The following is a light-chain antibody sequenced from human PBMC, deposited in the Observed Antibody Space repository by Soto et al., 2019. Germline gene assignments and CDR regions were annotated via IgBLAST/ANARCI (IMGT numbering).Light chain of an antibody. CDR1: QSITTY. V-gene: IGKV1-39*01. CDR2: AAS. Sequence: DIQMTQSPSTLSASVGDRVTITCRASQSITTYVNWYQQKLGKAPTLLIYAASSLHSGVPSRFSGSGSGTDFTLTISSLQPEDFATYFCQQCYSSPRTFGQGTTVAI. CDR3: QQCYSSPRT. J-gene: IGKJ1*01.